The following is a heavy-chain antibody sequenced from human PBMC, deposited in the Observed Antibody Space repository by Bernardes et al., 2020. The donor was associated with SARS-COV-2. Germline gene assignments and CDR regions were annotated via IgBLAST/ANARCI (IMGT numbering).Heavy chain of an antibody. V-gene: IGHV1-8*02. CDR3: AKGPWQPYYYGMDV. J-gene: IGHJ6*02. Sequence: ASVKVSCKASGYTFTNYDINWVRQATGQGLEWMGWMNPNSDNTGYAWKFQGRVTLTRNTSISTAYMELTSLTSEDTAVYYCAKGPWQPYYYGMDVWGQGTTATVSS. CDR2: MNPNSDNT. D-gene: IGHD5-12*01. CDR1: GYTFTNYD.